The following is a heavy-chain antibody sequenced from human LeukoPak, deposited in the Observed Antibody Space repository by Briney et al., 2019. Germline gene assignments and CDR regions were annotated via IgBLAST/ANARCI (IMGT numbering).Heavy chain of an antibody. J-gene: IGHJ4*02. CDR1: GGTFSSYA. V-gene: IGHV1-69*13. CDR3: ARGGLRWNYEDY. Sequence: ASVNVSFKASGGTFSSYAISWVRQAPGQGLEWMGGLIPIFGTANYAQKLQGRVTNNADESTSTASMELSSLRSEDTAVYYCARGGLRWNYEDYWGEGALATVSP. CDR2: LIPIFGTA. D-gene: IGHD1-7*01.